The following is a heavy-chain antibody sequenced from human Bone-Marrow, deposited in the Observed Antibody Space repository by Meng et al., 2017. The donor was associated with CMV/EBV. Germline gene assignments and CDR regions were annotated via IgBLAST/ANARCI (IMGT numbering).Heavy chain of an antibody. CDR3: ASITLWYTRFDY. CDR1: DGSIRSNTYY. Sequence: SETLSLSCTVSDGSIRSNTYYWGWIRQPPGKGLEWIGSISYSGSTYYTPSLKSRVTISVDTSNSQFSLNLSSVTAADTAIYYCASITLWYTRFDYWGQGTLVTVSS. J-gene: IGHJ4*02. V-gene: IGHV4-39*07. CDR2: ISYSGST. D-gene: IGHD2-21*01.